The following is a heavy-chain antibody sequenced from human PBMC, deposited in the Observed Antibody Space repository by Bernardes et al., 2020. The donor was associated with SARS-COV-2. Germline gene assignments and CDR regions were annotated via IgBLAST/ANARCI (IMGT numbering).Heavy chain of an antibody. J-gene: IGHJ4*02. V-gene: IGHV3-23*01. CDR1: GFTFNDYA. CDR2: ISGSGRDS. D-gene: IGHD2-15*01. CDR3: AKRHEMFNPGYYFGS. Sequence: GGSLRLSCAASGFTFNDYAMNWVRRAPGKGLEWVSAISGSGRDSFYADSVKGRFTISRDNSKNTVYLDLNSLRGEDTAIYYCAKRHEMFNPGYYFGSWGQGTLVTVSS.